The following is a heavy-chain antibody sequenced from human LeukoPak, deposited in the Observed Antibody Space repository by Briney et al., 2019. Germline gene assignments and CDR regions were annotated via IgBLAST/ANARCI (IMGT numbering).Heavy chain of an antibody. J-gene: IGHJ6*03. CDR1: GYTFTGYY. V-gene: IGHV1-2*02. CDR3: ARDRGYAVAGLRDYHYYYMDV. CDR2: INPNSGGT. Sequence: ASVKVSCKASGYTFTGYYMHWVRQAPGQGLEWMGWINPNSGGTNYAQKFQGRVTMTRDTSISTAYMELSRLRSDDTAVYYCARDRGYAVAGLRDYHYYYMDVWGKGTTVTVSS. D-gene: IGHD6-19*01.